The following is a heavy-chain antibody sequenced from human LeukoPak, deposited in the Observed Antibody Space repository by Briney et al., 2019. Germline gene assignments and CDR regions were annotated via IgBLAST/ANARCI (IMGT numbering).Heavy chain of an antibody. J-gene: IGHJ4*02. D-gene: IGHD6-13*01. Sequence: SETLSLTCAVYGGSFSGYYWSWIRQPPGKGLEWIGEINHSGSTNYNPSLKSRVTISVDTSKNQFSLKLSSVTAADTAVYYCARVRDIAAPAGYWGQGTLVTVSS. CDR3: ARVRDIAAPAGY. CDR1: GGSFSGYY. CDR2: INHSGST. V-gene: IGHV4-34*01.